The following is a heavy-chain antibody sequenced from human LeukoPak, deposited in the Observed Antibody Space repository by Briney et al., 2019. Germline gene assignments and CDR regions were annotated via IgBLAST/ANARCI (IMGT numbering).Heavy chain of an antibody. Sequence: PSQTLSLTCTVSGGSISSGGYYWSWIRQHPGKGLEGIGYIYYSGSTYYNPSLKSRVTISVDTSKNQFSLKLSSVTAADTAVYYCARDSSGWGNDAFDIWGQGTMVTVSS. D-gene: IGHD6-19*01. J-gene: IGHJ3*02. CDR1: GGSISSGGYY. V-gene: IGHV4-31*03. CDR2: IYYSGST. CDR3: ARDSSGWGNDAFDI.